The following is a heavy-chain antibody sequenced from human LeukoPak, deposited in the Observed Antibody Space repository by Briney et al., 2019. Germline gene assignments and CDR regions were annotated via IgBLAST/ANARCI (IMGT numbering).Heavy chain of an antibody. J-gene: IGHJ5*02. CDR2: IYNSGST. CDR1: GYSISSGYY. Sequence: SETLSLTCTVSGYSISSGYYWGWIRQSPGKGLEWIGSIYNSGSTYYNPSLKSRVTISIDTSKNQFSLKLSSVTAADTAVYYCAREYRSSWYLNWFGPWGQGTLVTVSS. V-gene: IGHV4-38-2*02. CDR3: AREYRSSWYLNWFGP. D-gene: IGHD6-13*01.